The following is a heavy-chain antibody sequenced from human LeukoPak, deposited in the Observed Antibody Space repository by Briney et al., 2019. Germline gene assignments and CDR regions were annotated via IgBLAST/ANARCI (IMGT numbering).Heavy chain of an antibody. J-gene: IGHJ4*02. CDR3: AKGPYGDYVH. CDR1: GFSFSSFW. V-gene: IGHV3-23*01. CDR2: ISGSGGST. Sequence: GGSLRLSCATSGFSFSSFWMSWVRQAPGKGLEWVSAISGSGGSTYYADSVKGRFTISRDNSKNTLYLQMNSLRAEDTAVYYCAKGPYGDYVHWGQGTLVTVSS. D-gene: IGHD4-17*01.